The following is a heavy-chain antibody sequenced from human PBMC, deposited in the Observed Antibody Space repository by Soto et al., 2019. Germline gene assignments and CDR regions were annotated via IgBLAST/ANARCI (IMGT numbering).Heavy chain of an antibody. J-gene: IGHJ4*01. V-gene: IGHV3-15*01. CDR1: GFTVSSNY. CDR3: TTNLGDN. Sequence: GGSLRLSCAASGFTVSSNYMSWVRQAPGKGLEWVGRIKSKANGGTADSAAPVKGRLIVSRDDSKNMLYLQMNNLTTEDTAVYYCTTNLGDNWGQGTLVTVSS. CDR2: IKSKANGGTA.